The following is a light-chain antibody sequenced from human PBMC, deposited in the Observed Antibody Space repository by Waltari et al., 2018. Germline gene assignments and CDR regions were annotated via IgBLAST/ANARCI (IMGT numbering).Light chain of an antibody. CDR2: DVT. CDR1: SSDVGGYNY. V-gene: IGLV2-11*01. Sequence: QSALTQPRSVSGSPGQSVTISCPGTSSDVGGYNYVSWYHHHPGKAPKLIIYDVTKRPSGVPDRFSASKSDNTASLTISGLQAEDEADYYCCSYAGSITFGVFGGGTKLTVL. J-gene: IGLJ3*02. CDR3: CSYAGSITFGV.